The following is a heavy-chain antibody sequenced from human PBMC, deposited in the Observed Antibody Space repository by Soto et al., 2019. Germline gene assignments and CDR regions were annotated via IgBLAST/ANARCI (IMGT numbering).Heavy chain of an antibody. CDR1: GFAFTSYG. J-gene: IGHJ6*02. CDR3: ARSRDGYSFYFYYGMDG. CDR2: ILHDGSAE. Sequence: GGSLRLSCAASGFAFTSYGMHWVRQAPGMGLEWMALILHDGSAEYYADSVKGRSTISRDNSKNTLYLQMNSLRAEDTAVYYCARSRDGYSFYFYYGMDGWGQGTTVTVSS. V-gene: IGHV3-30*03. D-gene: IGHD4-4*01.